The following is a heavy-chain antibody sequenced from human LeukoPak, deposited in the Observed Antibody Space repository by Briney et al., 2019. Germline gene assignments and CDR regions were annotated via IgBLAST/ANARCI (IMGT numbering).Heavy chain of an antibody. Sequence: SETLSLTCTVSGGSISSYYRSWIRQPPGKGLEWIGYIYYSGSTNYNPSLRSRVTISVDTSKNQFSLKLSSVTAADTAVYYCARKKRGYSYGRNLDAFDIWGQGTMVTVSS. CDR2: IYYSGST. J-gene: IGHJ3*02. V-gene: IGHV4-59*01. D-gene: IGHD5-18*01. CDR1: GGSISSYY. CDR3: ARKKRGYSYGRNLDAFDI.